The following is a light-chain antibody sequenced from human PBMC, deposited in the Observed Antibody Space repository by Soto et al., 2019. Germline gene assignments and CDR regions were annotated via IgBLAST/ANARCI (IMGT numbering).Light chain of an antibody. CDR1: QSGSGIY. CDR2: GAC. J-gene: IGKJ5*01. V-gene: IGKV3-20*01. Sequence: MVLTSAPGTLSFFSGGRATPSCRAIQSGSGIYVGWYQQTPGQATRLLIYGACSRATVIPERFSGSASGTDFTLTISILEPEVFAEYCCQQYGDSTGCTFGQGTRLEIK. CDR3: QQYGDSTGCT.